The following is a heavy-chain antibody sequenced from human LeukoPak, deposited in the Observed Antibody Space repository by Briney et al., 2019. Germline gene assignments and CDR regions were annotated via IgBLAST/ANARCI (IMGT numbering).Heavy chain of an antibody. J-gene: IGHJ5*02. CDR2: VYDSGST. CDR1: GFTVSSNY. D-gene: IGHD2-15*01. V-gene: IGHV4-59*02. Sequence: GSLRLSCAASGFTVSSNYMSWIRQPPGKGLEWIGYVYDSGSTNYNPSLKSRVTISVDTSKNQFSLKLSSVTAADTAVYYCARDQGYCSGGSCYRVTNWFDPGGQGTLVTVSS. CDR3: ARDQGYCSGGSCYRVTNWFDP.